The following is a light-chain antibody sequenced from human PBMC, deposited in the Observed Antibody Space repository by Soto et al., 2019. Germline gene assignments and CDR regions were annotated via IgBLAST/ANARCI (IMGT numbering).Light chain of an antibody. J-gene: IGKJ1*01. CDR3: QQYGASRWT. V-gene: IGKV3-20*01. Sequence: EIVLTQSPGTLSLSPGERASLSCRASQSVASAYLAWYQHKPGQAPRLLIFGASSRATGIPDRFSGSGSGTDFTLTISRLEPEDYAVYYCQQYGASRWTFGQGTKEEAK. CDR2: GAS. CDR1: QSVASAY.